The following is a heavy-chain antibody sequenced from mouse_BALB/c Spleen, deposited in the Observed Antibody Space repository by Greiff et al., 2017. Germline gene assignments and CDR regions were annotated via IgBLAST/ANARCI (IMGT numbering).Heavy chain of an antibody. CDR3: ARDGGFAY. J-gene: IGHJ3*01. V-gene: IGHV5-17*02. CDR2: ISSGSSTI. Sequence: EVKLMESGGGLVQPGGSRKLSCAASGFTFSSFGMHWVRQAPEKGLEWVAYISSGSSTIYYADTVKGRFTISRDNPKNTLFLQMTSLRSEDTAMYYCARDGGFAYWGQGTLVTVSA. CDR1: GFTFSSFG.